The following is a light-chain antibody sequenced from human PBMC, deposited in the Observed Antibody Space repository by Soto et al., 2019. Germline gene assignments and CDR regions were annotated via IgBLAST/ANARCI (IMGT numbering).Light chain of an antibody. CDR3: TSYTTSSTYV. Sequence: QSVLTQPASVSGSPGQSIAISCTGTSSDVGFYNYVSWYQQHPGKAPKLIVYDVNNRPSGVSNRFSGSKSGNTASLTISGLQAEDEADYYCTSYTTSSTYVFGTGTKVTVL. V-gene: IGLV2-14*03. CDR1: SSDVGFYNY. J-gene: IGLJ1*01. CDR2: DVN.